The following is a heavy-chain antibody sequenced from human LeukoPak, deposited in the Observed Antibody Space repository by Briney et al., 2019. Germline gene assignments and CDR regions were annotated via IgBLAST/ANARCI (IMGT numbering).Heavy chain of an antibody. Sequence: GSLRLTCAASGFTFSKNWMHWVRQAPAQGLVLVSRSSSDGSSTSYADSVKGRFTISRDNAKNTLYLQMNSVRAEDTAVYYCARTAYSDYSLGFWGQGTLVTVSS. CDR1: GFTFSKNW. V-gene: IGHV3-74*01. D-gene: IGHD5-12*01. CDR3: ARTAYSDYSLGF. J-gene: IGHJ4*02. CDR2: SSSDGSST.